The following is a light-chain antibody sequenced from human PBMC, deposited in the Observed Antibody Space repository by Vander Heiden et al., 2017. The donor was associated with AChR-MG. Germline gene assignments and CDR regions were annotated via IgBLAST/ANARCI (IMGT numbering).Light chain of an antibody. CDR2: ECM. CDR3: SSYTSSSTDYV. Sequence: QSALTQPASVSGSPGQSITISCTGTSSDVGGYNYVSWYIQHQGKAPTFMIYECMQRPAWVSNRFSGSKSGNTASLTISGLQAEDEADYYCSSYTSSSTDYVFGTGTKVTVL. J-gene: IGLJ1*01. CDR1: SSDVGGYNY. V-gene: IGLV2-14*01.